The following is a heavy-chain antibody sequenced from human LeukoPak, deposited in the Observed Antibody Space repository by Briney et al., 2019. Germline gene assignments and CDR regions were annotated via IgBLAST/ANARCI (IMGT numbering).Heavy chain of an antibody. J-gene: IGHJ3*02. CDR1: GGTFNNYV. CDR3: ARGRSGYYHDDAFDI. D-gene: IGHD3-22*01. CDR2: ITPIPGTA. Sequence: SVKVSCKASGGTFNNYVISWVRQAPRQGLEWMGGITPIPGTANHAQKFQGRVTITADESTSTAYMELRSLRSEDTAVYYCARGRSGYYHDDAFDIWGQGTMVTASS. V-gene: IGHV1-69*01.